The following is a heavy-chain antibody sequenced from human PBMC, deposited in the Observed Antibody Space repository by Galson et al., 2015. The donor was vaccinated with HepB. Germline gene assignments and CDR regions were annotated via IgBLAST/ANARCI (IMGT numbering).Heavy chain of an antibody. D-gene: IGHD7-27*01. CDR3: ARSPNWFDAFDI. CDR2: ISSSSTYI. V-gene: IGHV3-21*01. Sequence: SLRLSCAASGFTLSSYSMSWVRQAPGKGLEWVSSISSSSTYIYNADSAKGRFTISRDNAQNSLYLQMNALRAEDTAVYYCARSPNWFDAFDIWGQGTMVAVSS. CDR1: GFTLSSYS. J-gene: IGHJ3*02.